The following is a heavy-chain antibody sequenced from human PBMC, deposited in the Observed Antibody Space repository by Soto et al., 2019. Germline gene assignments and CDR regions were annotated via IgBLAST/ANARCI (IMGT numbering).Heavy chain of an antibody. CDR3: ARDGSNKPGFYYGMDV. V-gene: IGHV3-33*01. D-gene: IGHD6-13*01. CDR2: IWSDGSNK. Sequence: GWSLRLSCTASVFTFSSNGMHWVRQAPGKGLEWVAVIWSDGSNKYYADSVKGRFTIFRDNSKSTLYLQMNGLRAEDTAVYYCARDGSNKPGFYYGMDVWGQGTTVTVSS. CDR1: VFTFSSNG. J-gene: IGHJ6*02.